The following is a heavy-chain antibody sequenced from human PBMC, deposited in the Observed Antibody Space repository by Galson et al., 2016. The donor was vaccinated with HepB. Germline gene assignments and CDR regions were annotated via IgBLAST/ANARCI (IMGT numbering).Heavy chain of an antibody. V-gene: IGHV4-59*01. CDR1: GGSISGYY. CDR3: ARGGASSKWLDP. Sequence: SETLSLTCTVSGGSISGYYWSWILQSPGRGLEWIGTIYYGGTTNYNPSLESRVTISVEASKNQFSLNLRSVTAADTAVYYCARGGASSKWLDPWGQGSLVTVSS. J-gene: IGHJ5*02. D-gene: IGHD6-6*01. CDR2: IYYGGTT.